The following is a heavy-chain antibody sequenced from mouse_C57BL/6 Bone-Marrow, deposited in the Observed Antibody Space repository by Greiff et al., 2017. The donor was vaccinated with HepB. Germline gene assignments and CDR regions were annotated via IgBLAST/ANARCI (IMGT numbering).Heavy chain of an antibody. Sequence: VQLQQTGPGLVAPSQSLSITCTVSGFSLTSYAISWVRQPPGKGLEWLGAIWTGGGTNYNSALKSRLSISKDNSKSQVFLKMNSLQTDDTARYYCARSYGSSYSDYFDYWGQGTTLTVSS. J-gene: IGHJ2*01. CDR3: ARSYGSSYSDYFDY. D-gene: IGHD1-1*01. V-gene: IGHV2-9-1*01. CDR2: IWTGGGT. CDR1: GFSLTSYA.